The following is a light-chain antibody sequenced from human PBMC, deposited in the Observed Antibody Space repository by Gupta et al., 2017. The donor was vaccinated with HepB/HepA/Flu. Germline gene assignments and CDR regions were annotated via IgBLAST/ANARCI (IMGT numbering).Light chain of an antibody. V-gene: IGLV1-40*01. J-gene: IGLJ3*02. CDR3: QSYDSSLSGSPGV. CDR1: SSNIGAGYD. Sequence: QSVLTQPPSVSGAPGQRVTIPRTGSSSNIGAGYDVHWYQQLPGTAPKLLIYGNSNRPSGVPDRFSGSKSGTSASLAITGLQAEDEADYYCQSYDSSLSGSPGVFGGGTKLTVL. CDR2: GNS.